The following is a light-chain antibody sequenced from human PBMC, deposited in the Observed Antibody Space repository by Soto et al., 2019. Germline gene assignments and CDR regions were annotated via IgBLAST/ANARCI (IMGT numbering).Light chain of an antibody. J-gene: IGKJ3*01. V-gene: IGKV1-33*01. CDR3: QYYDILVIG. Sequence: DIQMTQSPPSLSASVGDRVTITCQASQDIGKYLNWYQQKPGKVPKLLISDASNLETGVSSRFSGSGSGRHFTFTISSLQPEDIATYYCQYYDILVIGFGPGTKVKIK. CDR1: QDIGKY. CDR2: DAS.